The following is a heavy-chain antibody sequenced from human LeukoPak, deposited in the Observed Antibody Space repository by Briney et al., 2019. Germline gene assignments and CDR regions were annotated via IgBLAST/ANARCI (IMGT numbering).Heavy chain of an antibody. J-gene: IGHJ4*02. Sequence: ASVKVSCKASGYTFTSYYMHWVRQAPGRGLEWMGWINPNSGGTNYAQKFQGRVTMTRDTSINTAYMELSRLRSDDTAVYYCARDGVVRGVIIYWGQGTLVTVSS. CDR3: ARDGVVRGVIIY. D-gene: IGHD3-10*01. CDR2: INPNSGGT. CDR1: GYTFTSYY. V-gene: IGHV1-2*02.